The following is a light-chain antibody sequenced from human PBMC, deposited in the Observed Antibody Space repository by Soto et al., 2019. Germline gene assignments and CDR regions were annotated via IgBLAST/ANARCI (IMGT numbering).Light chain of an antibody. J-gene: IGKJ1*01. V-gene: IGKV3-15*01. Sequence: EIVMTQSPATLSVSPGERATLSCRASQGVSSNLAWYPQKPGQAPRLLIYGASTRATGIPARFSGSGSGTEFTRTISSLQSEDFAIYDCQQYNDWPPTWTFGQGTKVEIK. CDR2: GAS. CDR3: QQYNDWPPTWT. CDR1: QGVSSN.